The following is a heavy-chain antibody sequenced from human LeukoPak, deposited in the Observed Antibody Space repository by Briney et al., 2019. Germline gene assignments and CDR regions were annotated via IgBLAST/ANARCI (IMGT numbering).Heavy chain of an antibody. V-gene: IGHV3-23*01. CDR1: GFTFSSYA. J-gene: IGHJ4*02. CDR2: ISGSGGST. CDR3: AKDRGYSGYDAFDY. Sequence: AGGSLRLSCAASGFTFSSYAMDWVRQAPGKGLEWVSAISGSGGSTYYADSVKGRFTISRDNSKNTLYLQMSSLRAEDTAVYYCAKDRGYSGYDAFDYWGQGTLVTVSS. D-gene: IGHD5-12*01.